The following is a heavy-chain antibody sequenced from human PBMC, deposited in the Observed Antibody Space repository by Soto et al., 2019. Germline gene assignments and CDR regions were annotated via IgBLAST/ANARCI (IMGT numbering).Heavy chain of an antibody. D-gene: IGHD2-2*01. V-gene: IGHV4-59*01. CDR3: ARTSPDIVLVPAATPYYYYCMDV. CDR1: DDSINSYF. J-gene: IGHJ6*01. CDR2: TYSSGST. Sequence: KNPYIGRAVHDDSINSYFWSWVEQPSEKRLVWIGYTYSSGSTNYNPSLKSRVTISVDMSKNQFSLKLISMTAADTAVYYCARTSPDIVLVPAATPYYYYCMDVWGQGSMVT.